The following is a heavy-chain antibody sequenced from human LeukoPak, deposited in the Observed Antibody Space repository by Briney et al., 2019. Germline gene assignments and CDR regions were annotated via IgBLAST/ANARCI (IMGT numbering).Heavy chain of an antibody. D-gene: IGHD1-26*01. J-gene: IGHJ4*02. CDR1: GGSISSYY. V-gene: IGHV4-59*01. Sequence: ASETLSLTCTVSGGSISSYYWSWIRQPPGKGLEWIGYIYYSGSTKYNPSLKSRVTISLDSSKNQFSLKLSSVTAADTAVYYCARELVGATRSYFDYWGQGTLVTVSS. CDR3: ARELVGATRSYFDY. CDR2: IYYSGST.